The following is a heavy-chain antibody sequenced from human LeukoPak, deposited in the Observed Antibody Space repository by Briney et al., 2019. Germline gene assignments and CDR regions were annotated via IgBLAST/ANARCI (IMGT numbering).Heavy chain of an antibody. Sequence: GGSLRLSCAASGFTFSSYGMHWVRQAPGKGLEWVSSISSSSSYIYYADSVKGRFTISRDNAKNSLYLQMNSLRAEDTAIYYCARPLRECGYFYFDNWGQGTLVTVSS. CDR3: ARPLRECGYFYFDN. CDR1: GFTFSSYG. V-gene: IGHV3-21*01. J-gene: IGHJ4*02. CDR2: ISSSSSYI. D-gene: IGHD3-22*01.